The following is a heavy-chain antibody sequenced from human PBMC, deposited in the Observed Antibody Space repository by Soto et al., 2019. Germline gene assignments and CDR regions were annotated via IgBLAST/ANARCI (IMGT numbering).Heavy chain of an antibody. J-gene: IGHJ4*02. V-gene: IGHV3-23*01. D-gene: IGHD2-2*01. CDR2: ISGTGNT. CDR1: GFTFGTYT. Sequence: GGSLRLSCVASGFTFGTYTMNWVRQAPGKGLDWVSGISGTGNTNYTDSVKGRFTISRDNSKNTLYLQMNSLRAEDTAVYYCVKGPFGSTGNYWGQGTLVTVSS. CDR3: VKGPFGSTGNY.